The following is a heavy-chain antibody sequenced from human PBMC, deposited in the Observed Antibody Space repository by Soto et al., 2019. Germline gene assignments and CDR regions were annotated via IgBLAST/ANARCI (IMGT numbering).Heavy chain of an antibody. CDR2: IYYSGST. J-gene: IGHJ4*02. CDR3: ARRLRYGDYFDY. CDR1: GGSISSSSYY. Sequence: QLQLQESGPGLVKPSATMSITCTVSGGSISSSSYYWGWIRQPPGKGLEWIGSIYYSGSTSYNPSLKSRVNISGDTSKSQFSLKLSSVTAANTAVYYCARRLRYGDYFDYGGQGTLVTVSS. D-gene: IGHD4-17*01. V-gene: IGHV4-39*01.